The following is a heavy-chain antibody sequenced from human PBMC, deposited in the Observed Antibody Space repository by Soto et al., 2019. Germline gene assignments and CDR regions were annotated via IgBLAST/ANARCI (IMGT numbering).Heavy chain of an antibody. CDR2: IYSGDST. CDR1: GFTLSSKY. Sequence: EVQLVESGGGLVQPGGSLRLSCAASGFTLSSKYLTWVRQAPGKGLEWVSVIYSGDSTYYADSVKGRFTISRDNSTNTLYRQMNSLKAEDTAVYYCAKFSPPFDYWGQGTLVTVSS. CDR3: AKFSPPFDY. D-gene: IGHD3-3*01. J-gene: IGHJ4*02. V-gene: IGHV3-66*01.